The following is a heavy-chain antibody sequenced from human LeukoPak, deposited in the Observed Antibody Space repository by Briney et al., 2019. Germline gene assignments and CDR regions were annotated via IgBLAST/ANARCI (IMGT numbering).Heavy chain of an antibody. CDR3: ASGIDPYSSSPPSLH. CDR2: INHSGST. CDR1: GGSFSGYY. Sequence: ASETLSLTRAVYGGSFSGYYWGWIRQPPGKGLEWIGEINHSGSTNYNPSLKSRVTISVDTSKNQFSLKLSSVTAADTAVYYCASGIDPYSSSPPSLHWGQGTLVTVSS. V-gene: IGHV4-34*01. J-gene: IGHJ4*02. D-gene: IGHD6-13*01.